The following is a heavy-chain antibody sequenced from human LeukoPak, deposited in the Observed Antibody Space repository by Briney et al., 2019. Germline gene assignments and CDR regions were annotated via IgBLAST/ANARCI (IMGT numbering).Heavy chain of an antibody. CDR1: GFTFSTYW. CDR2: ISQDGSEK. CDR3: ARGTVLLLAESKARYNPYFEF. D-gene: IGHD2-15*01. Sequence: GGSLRLSCAASGFTFSTYWMSWVRQTPGKGLEWVASISQDGSEKHYVDSVKGRFTISRDNAKSSVYLQMSSLRGDDSAIYFCARGTVLLLAESKARYNPYFEFWGQEPRSPSPQ. J-gene: IGHJ4*01. V-gene: IGHV3-7*03.